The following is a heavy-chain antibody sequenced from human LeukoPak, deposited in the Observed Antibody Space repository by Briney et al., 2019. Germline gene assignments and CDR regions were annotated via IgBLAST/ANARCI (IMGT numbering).Heavy chain of an antibody. CDR3: ARDGGYCSSTSCYGWIDY. V-gene: IGHV1-2*02. D-gene: IGHD2-2*01. CDR1: GYTFTGYY. CDR2: INPNSGGT. J-gene: IGHJ4*02. Sequence: ASVTVSCKASGYTFTGYYMHWVRQAPGQGLEWMGWINPNSGGTNYAQKFQGRVTMTRDTSISTAYMELSRLRSDDTAVYYCARDGGYCSSTSCYGWIDYWGQGTLVTVSP.